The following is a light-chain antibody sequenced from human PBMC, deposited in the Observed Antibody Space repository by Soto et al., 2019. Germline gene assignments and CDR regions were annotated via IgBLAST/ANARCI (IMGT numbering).Light chain of an antibody. CDR1: TSDVGGYNH. J-gene: IGLJ1*01. CDR3: CSSAGTYHFV. V-gene: IGLV2-11*01. Sequence: QSALTQPPSVSGSPGQSVTISCTGTTSDVGGYNHVSWYQHHPGKVPKLIIYDVTKRPSGVPDRFSGSKSGNTASLTISGLQAEDEADYSCCSSAGTYHFVFGNGTKLTV. CDR2: DVT.